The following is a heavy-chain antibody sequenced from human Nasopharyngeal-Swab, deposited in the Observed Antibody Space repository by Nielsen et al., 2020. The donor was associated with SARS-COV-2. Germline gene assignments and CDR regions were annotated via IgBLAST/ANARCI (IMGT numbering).Heavy chain of an antibody. D-gene: IGHD5-18*01. CDR3: ARDRGYGFGHTGWFDS. V-gene: IGHV4-30-2*01. J-gene: IGHJ5*01. Sequence: WIRQRPGQGLEWLGYISHSGTTYYNPSLKSRLLISLDRSENQFSLKLNSVTAADTAVYYCARDRGYGFGHTGWFDSWGQGTLVTVSS. CDR2: ISHSGTT.